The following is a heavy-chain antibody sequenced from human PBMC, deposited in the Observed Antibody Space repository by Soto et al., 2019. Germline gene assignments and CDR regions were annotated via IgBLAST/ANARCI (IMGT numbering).Heavy chain of an antibody. D-gene: IGHD2-21*02. CDR2: MYNTGST. CDR3: ARDLWGYCGTDCYPLDV. CDR1: GGAIRGHY. Sequence: PETLSLTRTVSGGAIRGHYWSWIRQPPGKGLEWIGYMYNTGSTVYNPSFKSRVTISVDTSKNQFSLKLNSVTAADTAVYYCARDLWGYCGTDCYPLDVWGQGTTVTVS. V-gene: IGHV4-59*11. J-gene: IGHJ6*02.